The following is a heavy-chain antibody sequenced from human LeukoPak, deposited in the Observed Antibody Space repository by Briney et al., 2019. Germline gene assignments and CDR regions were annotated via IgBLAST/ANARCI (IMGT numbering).Heavy chain of an antibody. V-gene: IGHV1-3*01. D-gene: IGHD6-13*01. Sequence: GASVKVSCKASGYTFTSYAMHWVRQAPGQRLEWMGWINAGNGNTKYSQKFQGRVTMTEDTSTDTAYMELSSLRSEDTAVYYCAIWQQLVVVYWGQGTLVTVSS. J-gene: IGHJ4*02. CDR2: INAGNGNT. CDR3: AIWQQLVVVY. CDR1: GYTFTSYA.